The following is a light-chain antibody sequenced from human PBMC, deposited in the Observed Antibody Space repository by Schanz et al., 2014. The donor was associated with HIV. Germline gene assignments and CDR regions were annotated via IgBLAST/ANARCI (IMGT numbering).Light chain of an antibody. CDR1: QTVNSW. CDR3: QQSYSTPIT. CDR2: KAS. V-gene: IGKV1-39*01. J-gene: IGKJ5*01. Sequence: DIQMTQSPSTLSASVGERVTLTCRASQTVNSWVAWYQQRPGKAPKLLIHKASTLQSGVPARFSGSGSGTDFTLTISSLQPEDFATYYCQQSYSTPITFGQGTRLEIK.